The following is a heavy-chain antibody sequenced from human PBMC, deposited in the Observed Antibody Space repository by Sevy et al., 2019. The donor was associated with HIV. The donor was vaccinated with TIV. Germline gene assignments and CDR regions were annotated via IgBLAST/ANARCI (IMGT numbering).Heavy chain of an antibody. CDR2: FDPEDGER. CDR1: GYTLTQLP. V-gene: IGHV1-24*01. Sequence: ASVKVSCKVSGYTLTQLPMHWVRQAPGKGLEWMGSFDPEDGERIYAQKFQGRITMTEDTSIDTAYMDLSSLKSDDTAVYYCATTREYYQGKSGYFDYWGQGALVTVSS. J-gene: IGHJ4*02. CDR3: ATTREYYQGKSGYFDY. D-gene: IGHD2-15*01.